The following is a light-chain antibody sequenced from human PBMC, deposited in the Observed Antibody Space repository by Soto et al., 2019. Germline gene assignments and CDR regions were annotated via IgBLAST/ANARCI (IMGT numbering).Light chain of an antibody. Sequence: DIPMTQSPSTLSASVGDRVTITCRASQSIENWLAWYQQKPGKAPKLLIYDASSLESGVPSRVSGSGSGTEFTLTLASLQPDDFANYSCQQYYSYPWTFGQGTQVEIK. J-gene: IGKJ1*01. CDR3: QQYYSYPWT. CDR2: DAS. CDR1: QSIENW. V-gene: IGKV1-5*01.